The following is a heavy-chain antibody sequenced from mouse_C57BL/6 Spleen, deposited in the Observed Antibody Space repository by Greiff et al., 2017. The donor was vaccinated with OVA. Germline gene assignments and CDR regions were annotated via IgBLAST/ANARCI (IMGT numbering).Heavy chain of an antibody. CDR3: AGDSPMDY. J-gene: IGHJ4*01. CDR2: ISDGGSYT. V-gene: IGHV5-4*01. CDR1: GFTFSSYA. Sequence: EVKLVESGGGLVKPGGSLKLSCAASGFTFSSYAMSWVRQTPEKRLEWVATISDGGSYTYFPDNVKGRFTISRDNAKNNLSLQMSHLKSEDTAMYYCAGDSPMDYWGQGTSVTVSS.